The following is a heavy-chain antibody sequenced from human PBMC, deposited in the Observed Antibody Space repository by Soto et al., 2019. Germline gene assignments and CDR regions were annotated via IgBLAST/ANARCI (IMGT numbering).Heavy chain of an antibody. Sequence: EVQLLESGGGLVQPGGSLRLSCAASGFTFSNYAMNWVRQAPEKGLEWVSAIRGGDDRTFYADSVKGRFTISRDSSQNTVYLPMSSLRAEDTAVYYCVKGDTLTQQTFDYRGQGTLVTVSS. CDR3: VKGDTLTQQTFDY. J-gene: IGHJ4*02. CDR2: IRGGDDRT. CDR1: GFTFSNYA. V-gene: IGHV3-23*01. D-gene: IGHD2-2*01.